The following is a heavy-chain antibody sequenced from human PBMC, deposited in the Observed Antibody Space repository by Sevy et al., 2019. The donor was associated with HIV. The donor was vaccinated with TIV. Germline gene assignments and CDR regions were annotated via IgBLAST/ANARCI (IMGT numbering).Heavy chain of an antibody. CDR2: IRSKDYGGET. D-gene: IGHD3-22*01. CDR1: GFTFGDYA. J-gene: IGHJ4*02. CDR3: TRGYYYDSSGYSDY. V-gene: IGHV3-49*03. Sequence: GGSLRLSCTGSGFTFGDYAMSWFRQAPGMGLEWVGFIRSKDYGGETEYAASVKVRFTISRDDSKIIADLQMNSLKTEDTAVYYCTRGYYYDSSGYSDYWGQGTLVTVSS.